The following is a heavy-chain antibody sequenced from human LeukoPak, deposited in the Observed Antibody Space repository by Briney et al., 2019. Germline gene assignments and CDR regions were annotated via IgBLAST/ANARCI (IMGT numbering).Heavy chain of an antibody. CDR3: ARFSSSSSVFDY. J-gene: IGHJ4*02. CDR2: ISWSSGSI. Sequence: GRSLRLSCAASGFTFDDYAMHWVRQAPGKGLEWVSGISWSSGSIDYADSVKGRFTISRDNAKNSLYLQINSLRAEDTAVYSCARFSSSSSVFDYWGQGTLVTVSS. D-gene: IGHD6-6*01. V-gene: IGHV3-9*01. CDR1: GFTFDDYA.